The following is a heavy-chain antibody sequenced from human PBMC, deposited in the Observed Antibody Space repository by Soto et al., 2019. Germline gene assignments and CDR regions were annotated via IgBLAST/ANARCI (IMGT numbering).Heavy chain of an antibody. Sequence: SLTCAVYGGSFSGYYWSWIRQPPGKGLEWIGEINHSGSTNYNPSLKSRVTISVDTSKNQFSLKLSSVTAADTAVYYCARGSDSSSSPGFSLAYYYGMDVWGQGTTVTVSS. D-gene: IGHD6-6*01. CDR3: ARGSDSSSSPGFSLAYYYGMDV. CDR2: INHSGST. J-gene: IGHJ6*02. CDR1: GGSFSGYY. V-gene: IGHV4-34*01.